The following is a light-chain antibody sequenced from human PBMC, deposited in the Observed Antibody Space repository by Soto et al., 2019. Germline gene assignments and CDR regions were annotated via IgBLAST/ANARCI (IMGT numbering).Light chain of an antibody. CDR1: SSDVGGYNY. CDR3: CSYAGTYSSFV. CDR2: DVS. Sequence: QSALTQPRSVSGSPGQSVTISCTGTSSDVGGYNYVSWYQEHPGRAPKLMIYDVSIRPSGVPDRFSGSKSGNTASLTISGLLAEDEADYYCCSYAGTYSSFVFGSGTKVPS. V-gene: IGLV2-11*01. J-gene: IGLJ1*01.